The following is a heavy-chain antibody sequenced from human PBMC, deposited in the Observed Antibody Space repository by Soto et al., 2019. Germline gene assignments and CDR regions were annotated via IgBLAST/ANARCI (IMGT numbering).Heavy chain of an antibody. Sequence: SETLSLTCAVSGASVISTKWWSWVRQPPGKGLEWIGEIDHSGSTNYNPSLKSRVTMSVDKPKNQFSLKLSSVTAADTAVYYCVRDSGNGWKDYWGQGTLVTVSS. J-gene: IGHJ4*02. V-gene: IGHV4-4*02. D-gene: IGHD6-19*01. CDR2: IDHSGST. CDR1: GASVISTKW. CDR3: VRDSGNGWKDY.